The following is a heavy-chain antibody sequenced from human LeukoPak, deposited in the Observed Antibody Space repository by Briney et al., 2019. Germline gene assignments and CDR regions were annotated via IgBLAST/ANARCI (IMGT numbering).Heavy chain of an antibody. CDR1: GYSFTSYW. CDR2: IDPSDSYT. J-gene: IGHJ6*02. CDR3: ARLRYDSGYDRGFRPTWMYYHGMDV. V-gene: IGHV5-10-1*01. Sequence: GESLKISCKGSGYSFTSYWISWVRQMPGKGLEWMGRIDPSDSYTNYSPSFQGHVTISADKSISTAYLQWSSLKASDTAMYYCARLRYDSGYDRGFRPTWMYYHGMDVWGQGTTVTVSS. D-gene: IGHD5-12*01.